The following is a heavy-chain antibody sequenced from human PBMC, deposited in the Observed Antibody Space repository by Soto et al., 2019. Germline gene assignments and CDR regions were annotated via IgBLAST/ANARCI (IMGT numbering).Heavy chain of an antibody. V-gene: IGHV1-3*01. D-gene: IGHD2-15*01. J-gene: IGHJ4*02. CDR2: INAGNGNT. CDR1: GYTFTSYA. CDR3: AGGGVGDRNTDLGY. Sequence: QVQLVQSGAEVKKPGASVKVSCKASGYTFTSYAMHWVRQAPGQRLEWMGWINAGNGNTKYSQKFQGRVTITRDTSASTAYMELSSLRSEDTAVYYCAGGGVGDRNTDLGYWGQGTLVTVSS.